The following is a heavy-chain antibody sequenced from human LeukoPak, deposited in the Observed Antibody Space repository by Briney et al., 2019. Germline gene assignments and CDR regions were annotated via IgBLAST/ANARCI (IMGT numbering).Heavy chain of an antibody. Sequence: GRSLRLSCAASGFTFSSYAMHWVRQAPGKGLEWVAVISYDGSNKYYADSVKGRFTISRDNSKNTLYLQMNSLRAEDTAVYFCARDPTHSHSGYDFYFDYWGQGTLVTVSS. CDR1: GFTFSSYA. V-gene: IGHV3-30-3*01. CDR2: ISYDGSNK. J-gene: IGHJ4*02. D-gene: IGHD5-12*01. CDR3: ARDPTHSHSGYDFYFDY.